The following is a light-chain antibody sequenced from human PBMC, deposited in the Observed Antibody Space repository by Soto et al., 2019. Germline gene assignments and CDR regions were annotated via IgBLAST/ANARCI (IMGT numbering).Light chain of an antibody. CDR1: QSVGKY. J-gene: IGKJ1*01. V-gene: IGKV3-11*01. CDR2: DAS. Sequence: EILLTQSPGTLSLSPGERATLSCRASQSVGKYLVWYQQKPGQAPRLLIYDASNRATGIPARFSGSGSETEFTLTISSLQSEDFAVYYCQQYTHWPTFGQGTKVDIK. CDR3: QQYTHWPT.